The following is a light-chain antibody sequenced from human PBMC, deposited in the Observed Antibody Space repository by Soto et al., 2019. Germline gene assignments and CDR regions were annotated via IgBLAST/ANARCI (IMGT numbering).Light chain of an antibody. Sequence: IVMSQAPASLSVSPGERATLSCRASQSVNSNYLAWYQQKPGQAPRLLIYGISKRATDIPDRFSGSGSGTDFTLTISRLEPEDFAVYFCQRYGSSPLITFGQGTRLEIK. CDR2: GIS. CDR3: QRYGSSPLIT. V-gene: IGKV3-20*01. CDR1: QSVNSNY. J-gene: IGKJ5*01.